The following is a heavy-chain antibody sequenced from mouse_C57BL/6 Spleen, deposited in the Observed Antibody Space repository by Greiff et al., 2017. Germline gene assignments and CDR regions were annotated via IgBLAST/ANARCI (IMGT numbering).Heavy chain of an antibody. CDR3: ARMGGNYAWFAY. Sequence: QVTLKVSGPGILQPSQTLSLTCSFSGFSLSTFGMGVGWIRQPSGKGLEWLAHIWWDDDKYYNPALKSRLTISKDTSKNQVFLKIAKVDTAETATYYCARMGGNYAWFAYGGQGTLVTGS. V-gene: IGHV8-8*01. J-gene: IGHJ3*01. CDR2: IWWDDDK. D-gene: IGHD1-1*01. CDR1: GFSLSTFGMG.